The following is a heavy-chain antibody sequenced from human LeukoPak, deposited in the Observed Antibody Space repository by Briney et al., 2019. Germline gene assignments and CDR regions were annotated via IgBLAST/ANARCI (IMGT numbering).Heavy chain of an antibody. J-gene: IGHJ3*02. V-gene: IGHV3-23*01. CDR2: ISGSGGST. D-gene: IGHD2-2*01. Sequence: GGSLRLSCAASGFTFSSYAMSWVRQAPGKGLEWVSAISGSGGSTYYADSVKGRLTISRDNSKNTLYLQMNSLRAEDTAVYYCAKDQEVVVVPAAIDAFDIWGQGTMDTVSS. CDR3: AKDQEVVVVPAAIDAFDI. CDR1: GFTFSSYA.